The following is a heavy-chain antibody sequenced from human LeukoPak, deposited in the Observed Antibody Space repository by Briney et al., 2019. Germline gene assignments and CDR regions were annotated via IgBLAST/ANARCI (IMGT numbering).Heavy chain of an antibody. CDR3: ARGGYWEPFDY. D-gene: IGHD2-8*02. CDR1: GGSISSYY. CDR2: IYYSGST. V-gene: IGHV4-59*01. Sequence: SETLSLTCTVSGGSISSYYWSWIRQPPGKGLEWIGYIYYSGSTNYNPSLKSRVTISVDTSMNQFSLKLSSVTAADTAVYYCARGGYWEPFDYWGQGTLVTVSS. J-gene: IGHJ4*02.